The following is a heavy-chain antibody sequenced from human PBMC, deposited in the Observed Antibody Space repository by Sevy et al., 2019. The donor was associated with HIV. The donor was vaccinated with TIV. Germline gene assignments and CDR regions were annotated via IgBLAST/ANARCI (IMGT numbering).Heavy chain of an antibody. CDR2: IKTEADGGIA. D-gene: IGHD1-26*01. Sequence: GESLKISCAASGFTFSSAWMNWVRQAPEKGLEWVGRIKTEADGGIADYAAPVKGRFIISRDDSKNTLYLQMHSLTTVDTAAYFCTTVRRWDSGASENWGQGTQVTVSS. CDR3: TTVRRWDSGASEN. CDR1: GFTFSSAW. J-gene: IGHJ4*02. V-gene: IGHV3-15*01.